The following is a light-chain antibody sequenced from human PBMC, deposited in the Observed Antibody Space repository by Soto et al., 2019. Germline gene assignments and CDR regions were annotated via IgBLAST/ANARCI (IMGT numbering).Light chain of an antibody. J-gene: IGKJ1*01. Sequence: EIALTQSPGTLSLSPGERATLSCRASQSVTADYLTWYQQKPGQAPRLLIYGASSRATGIPDRFSGSGSGTVFTLTISRLEPEGLAVYYWQQEGSSLWMFRQGTKVEIK. CDR2: GAS. CDR1: QSVTADY. CDR3: QQEGSSLWM. V-gene: IGKV3-20*01.